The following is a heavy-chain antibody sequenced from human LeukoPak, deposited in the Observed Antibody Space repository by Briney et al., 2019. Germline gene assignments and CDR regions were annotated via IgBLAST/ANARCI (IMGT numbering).Heavy chain of an antibody. V-gene: IGHV3-21*01. Sequence: PGGSLRLSCAASGFTFSSYSMNWVRQAPGKGLEWVSSISSSSSYIYYADSVKGRFTISRDNAKNSLYLQMNRLRAEDTAVYYCARDQATTVVMDNFGYWGQGTLVPVSS. D-gene: IGHD4-23*01. CDR1: GFTFSSYS. CDR3: ARDQATTVVMDNFGY. CDR2: ISSSSSYI. J-gene: IGHJ4*02.